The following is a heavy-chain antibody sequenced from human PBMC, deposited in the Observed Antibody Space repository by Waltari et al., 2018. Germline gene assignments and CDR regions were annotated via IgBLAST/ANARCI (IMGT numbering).Heavy chain of an antibody. J-gene: IGHJ6*03. CDR1: GGSISSYY. CDR3: ATAARGAYYYYYYMDV. CDR2: IYYSGST. V-gene: IGHV4-59*01. Sequence: QVQLQESGPGLVKPSETLSLTCTVSGGSISSYYWSWIRQPPGKGLEWIGYIYYSGSTNYKPSLKSRVTISVDTSKNQFSLKLSSVTAADTAVYYCATAARGAYYYYYYMDVWGKGTTVTVSS. D-gene: IGHD6-6*01.